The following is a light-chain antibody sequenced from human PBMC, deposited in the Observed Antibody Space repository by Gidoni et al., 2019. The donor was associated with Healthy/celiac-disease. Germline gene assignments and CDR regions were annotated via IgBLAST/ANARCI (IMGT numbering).Light chain of an antibody. CDR3: QQRSNWPKT. J-gene: IGKJ1*01. CDR2: DAS. CDR1: QSVSR. V-gene: IGKV3-11*01. Sequence: EIVLTQSPATLSLSPGERATLSCRASQSVSRLLIYDASNRATGIPARFSGSGSGTDFTLTISSLEPEDFAVYYCQQRSNWPKTFGQGTKVEIK.